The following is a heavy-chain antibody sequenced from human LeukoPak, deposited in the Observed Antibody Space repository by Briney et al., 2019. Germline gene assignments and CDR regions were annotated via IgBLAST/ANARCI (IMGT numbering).Heavy chain of an antibody. CDR2: ISYDGSNK. CDR1: GFTFSSYA. CDR3: ARDPAYPEPHGAFDI. J-gene: IGHJ3*02. Sequence: GGSLRLSCAASGFTFSSYAMHWVRQAPGKGLEWGEVISYDGSNKYYADSVKGRFTISRDNSKNTLYLQMNSLRAEDTAVYYCARDPAYPEPHGAFDIWGQGTMVTVSS. D-gene: IGHD1-14*01. V-gene: IGHV3-30-3*01.